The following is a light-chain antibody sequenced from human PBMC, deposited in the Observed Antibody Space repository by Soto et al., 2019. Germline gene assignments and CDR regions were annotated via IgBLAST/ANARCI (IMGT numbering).Light chain of an antibody. Sequence: QSALTQPASVSGSPGQSITISCTGTSSDVVGYNYVSWYQQHPGKAPKLMIYDVSNRPSGVSNRFSGSKSGNTASLTISGLQDEDEADYYRSSYTSSSPHWVFGGGPKLTVL. CDR3: SSYTSSSPHWV. CDR2: DVS. J-gene: IGLJ3*02. V-gene: IGLV2-14*01. CDR1: SSDVVGYNY.